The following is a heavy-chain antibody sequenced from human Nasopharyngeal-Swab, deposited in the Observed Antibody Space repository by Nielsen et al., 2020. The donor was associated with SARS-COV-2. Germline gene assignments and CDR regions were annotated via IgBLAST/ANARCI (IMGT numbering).Heavy chain of an antibody. V-gene: IGHV4-59*01. D-gene: IGHD6-19*01. CDR2: IYYSGST. Sequence: WIRQPPGKGPEWIGYIYYSGSTNYSPSLKSRVTISVDTSKNQFSLKLSSVTAADTAVYYCAGAVAVTGWDYWGQGTLVTVSS. J-gene: IGHJ4*02. CDR3: AGAVAVTGWDY.